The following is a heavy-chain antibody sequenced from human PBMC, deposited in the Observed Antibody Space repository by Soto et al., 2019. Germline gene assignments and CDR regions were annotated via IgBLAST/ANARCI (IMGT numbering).Heavy chain of an antibody. D-gene: IGHD2-8*01. Sequence: ETLSLTCTVSGGSISSYYWSWIRQPPGKGLEWIGYIYYSGSTNYNPSLKSRVTISVDTSKNQFSLKLSSVTAADTAVYYCARKITVSAPGGKGTWVPVPP. CDR3: ARKITVSAP. CDR1: GGSISSYY. V-gene: IGHV4-59*08. J-gene: IGHJ5*02. CDR2: IYYSGST.